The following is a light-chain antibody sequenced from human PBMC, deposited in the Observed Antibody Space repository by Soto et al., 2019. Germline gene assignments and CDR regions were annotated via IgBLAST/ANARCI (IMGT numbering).Light chain of an antibody. CDR3: SSYAGSSNLV. V-gene: IGLV2-8*01. CDR1: SSDVGGYNY. J-gene: IGLJ2*01. Sequence: QSALTQPPSASGSPGQSVTISCTGTSSDVGGYNYVSWYQQHPGKAPKLMIHEVTKRPSGVPDRFSGSKSGNTASLTVSGLQAEDEADYYCSSYAGSSNLVFGGGTKLTVL. CDR2: EVT.